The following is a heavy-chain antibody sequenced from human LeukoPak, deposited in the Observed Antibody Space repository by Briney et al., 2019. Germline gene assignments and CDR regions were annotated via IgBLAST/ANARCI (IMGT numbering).Heavy chain of an antibody. Sequence: GGSLRLSCAASGFTFSSYGMSWVRQAPGKGLEWVSAITGSGGSTYYADSVKGRFTISRDNSKNTLYLQMNSLRAEDTAVYYCAKYDDSSGYVIYYFDYWGQGTLVTVSS. CDR3: AKYDDSSGYVIYYFDY. CDR1: GFTFSSYG. CDR2: ITGSGGST. J-gene: IGHJ4*02. D-gene: IGHD3-22*01. V-gene: IGHV3-23*01.